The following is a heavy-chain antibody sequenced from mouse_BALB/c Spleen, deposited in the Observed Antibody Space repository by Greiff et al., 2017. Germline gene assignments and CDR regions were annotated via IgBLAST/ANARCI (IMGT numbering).Heavy chain of an antibody. J-gene: IGHJ4*01. Sequence: VQLKDSGAELVKPGASVKLSCTASGFNIKDTYMHWVKQRPEQGLEWIGRIDPANGNTKYDPKFQGKATITADTSSNTAYLQLSSLTSEDTAVYYCARSGYGSSYDYAMDYWGQGTSVTVSS. CDR3: ARSGYGSSYDYAMDY. CDR1: GFNIKDTY. D-gene: IGHD1-1*01. V-gene: IGHV14-3*02. CDR2: IDPANGNT.